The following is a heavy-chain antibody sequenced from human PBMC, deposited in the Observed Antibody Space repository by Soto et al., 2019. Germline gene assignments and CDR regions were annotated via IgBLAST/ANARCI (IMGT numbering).Heavy chain of an antibody. J-gene: IGHJ4*02. V-gene: IGHV3-30*03. CDR1: GFTFSSYG. Sequence: GGSLRLSCAASGFTFSSYGMHWVRQAPGKGLEWVAVISYDGSNKYYADSVKGRFTISRDNSKNTLYLQMNSLRAEDTAVYYCARLGPGDYFDYWGQGTLVAVSS. CDR2: ISYDGSNK. D-gene: IGHD4-17*01. CDR3: ARLGPGDYFDY.